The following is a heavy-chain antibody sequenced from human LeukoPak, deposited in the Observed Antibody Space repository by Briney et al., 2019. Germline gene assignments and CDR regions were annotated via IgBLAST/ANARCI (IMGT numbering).Heavy chain of an antibody. J-gene: IGHJ5*02. V-gene: IGHV3-74*01. Sequence: GGSLRLSCAASGFTFSTYWMHWVRHAPGKGLVWVSRINSDGSSTSYADSVKGRFTISRDNAKSTLYLQMNSLRAEDTAVYDCARALFLGDWFDPWGQGTLVTVSS. CDR1: GFTFSTYW. D-gene: IGHD3-10*01. CDR3: ARALFLGDWFDP. CDR2: INSDGSST.